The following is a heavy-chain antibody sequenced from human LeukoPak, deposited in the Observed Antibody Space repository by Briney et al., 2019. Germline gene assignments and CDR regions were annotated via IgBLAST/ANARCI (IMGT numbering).Heavy chain of an antibody. J-gene: IGHJ3*02. CDR1: GGSVSSGSYY. D-gene: IGHD5-18*01. CDR2: IYYSGST. V-gene: IGHV4-61*01. Sequence: PSETLSLTCTVSGGSVSSGSYYWSWIRQPPGKGLEWIGYIYYSGSTNYNPSLKSRVTISVDTSKNQFSLKLSSVTAADTAVYYCARWIQLWLKSPDAFDIWGQGTMVTVSS. CDR3: ARWIQLWLKSPDAFDI.